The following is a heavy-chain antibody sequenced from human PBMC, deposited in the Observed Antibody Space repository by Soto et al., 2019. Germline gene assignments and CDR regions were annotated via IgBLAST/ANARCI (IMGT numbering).Heavy chain of an antibody. CDR2: ISYDGTNK. Sequence: QVQLVEYGGGVVQPGRSLRLSCAASGFTFRSYAMDWVRQAPGKGLEWVAVISYDGTNKYYADSVKGRFTISRDNAKNTLSLQMNSLRAEDTAVYYCARGDSNSWSDYWGQGTLVNVSS. D-gene: IGHD6-13*01. CDR1: GFTFRSYA. V-gene: IGHV3-30*01. J-gene: IGHJ4*02. CDR3: ARGDSNSWSDY.